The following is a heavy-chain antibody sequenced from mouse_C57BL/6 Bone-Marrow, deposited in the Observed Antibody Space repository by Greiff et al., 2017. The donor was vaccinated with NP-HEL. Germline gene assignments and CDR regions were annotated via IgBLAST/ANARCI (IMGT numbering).Heavy chain of an antibody. J-gene: IGHJ3*01. V-gene: IGHV1-50*01. CDR3: ARKAYYGRSYEFAY. CDR2: IDPSDSYT. CDR1: GYTFTTYW. D-gene: IGHD1-1*01. Sequence: QVQLQQPGAELVKPGASVTLSCKASGYTFTTYWMQWVKQRPGQGLEWIGEIDPSDSYTNYNQKFKGKATLTVDTSSSTAYMQLSSLTSENSADYYCARKAYYGRSYEFAYWGQGTLVTVSA.